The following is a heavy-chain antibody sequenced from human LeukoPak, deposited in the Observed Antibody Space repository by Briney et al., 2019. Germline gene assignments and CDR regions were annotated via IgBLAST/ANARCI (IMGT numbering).Heavy chain of an antibody. J-gene: IGHJ4*02. Sequence: GGSLRLSCAASGFTFSNAWMSWVRQAPGKGLEWVGRIKSKTDGGTTDYAAPVKGRFTISRDDSKNTLYLQMNSLKTEDTAVYYCTIDPFGSYTDFDYWGQGTLVTVSS. CDR2: IKSKTDGGTT. CDR1: GFTFSNAW. V-gene: IGHV3-15*01. CDR3: TIDPFGSYTDFDY. D-gene: IGHD1-26*01.